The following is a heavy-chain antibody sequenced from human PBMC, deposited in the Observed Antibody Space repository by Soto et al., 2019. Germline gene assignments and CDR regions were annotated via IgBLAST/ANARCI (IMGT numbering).Heavy chain of an antibody. CDR3: AKDRYSGTYPTDFDY. CDR1: GFTFSSYG. J-gene: IGHJ4*02. Sequence: LRLSCAGSGFTFSSYGIHWVRQAPGKGLEWVALISYDGGNEKYTESVKDRFTISRDDSHNVAYLQMSSLRTEDTAMYYCAKDRYSGTYPTDFDYWGQGSLVTVSS. D-gene: IGHD1-26*01. V-gene: IGHV3-30*18. CDR2: ISYDGGNE.